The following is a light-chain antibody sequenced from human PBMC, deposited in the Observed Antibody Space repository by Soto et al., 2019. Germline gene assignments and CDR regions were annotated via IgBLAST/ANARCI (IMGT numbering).Light chain of an antibody. CDR3: QQYNNWPQIT. CDR1: QSVSSN. CDR2: GAS. V-gene: IGKV3-15*01. J-gene: IGKJ3*01. Sequence: EIVMTQSPATLSVSPGERATLSCRASQSVSSNLAWYQQKPGQAPRLLIYGASTRATGIPARFSGSGSGTEVTLTISSLQSEDFAVYYCQQYNNWPQITFGPGTKVDIK.